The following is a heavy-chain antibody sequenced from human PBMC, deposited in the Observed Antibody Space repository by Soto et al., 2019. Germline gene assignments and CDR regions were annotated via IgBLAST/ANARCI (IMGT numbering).Heavy chain of an antibody. J-gene: IGHJ6*02. Sequence: GGSLRLSCAASGFTFSSYAMSWVRKAPGKGLEWVSAISGSGGSTYYADSVKGRFTISRDNSKNTLYLQMNSLRAEDTAVYYCAKDDYHIGYCSGGSCYRAHQYYYYGMDVWGQGTTVTVSS. CDR2: ISGSGGST. CDR3: AKDDYHIGYCSGGSCYRAHQYYYYGMDV. D-gene: IGHD2-15*01. CDR1: GFTFSSYA. V-gene: IGHV3-23*01.